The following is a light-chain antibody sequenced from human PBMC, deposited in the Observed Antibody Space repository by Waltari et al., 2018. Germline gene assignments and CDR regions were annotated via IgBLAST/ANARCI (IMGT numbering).Light chain of an antibody. Sequence: AIRMTQSPSSLSASTGVKATITCRASQGISSYLAWYQQKPGKAPKLLIYAASTLQSGVPSRFCGSGSGADFTLTMSCLQSEDFATYYCRQYYSYPPVTFGGGTKVGIK. V-gene: IGKV1-8*01. CDR2: AAS. CDR3: RQYYSYPPVT. CDR1: QGISSY. J-gene: IGKJ4*01.